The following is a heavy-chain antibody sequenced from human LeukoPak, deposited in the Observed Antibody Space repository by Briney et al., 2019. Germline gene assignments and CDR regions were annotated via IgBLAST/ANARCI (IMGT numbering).Heavy chain of an antibody. CDR3: ARLRGVLSAYDAFDI. Sequence: PGGSLRLSCAASGFTFSDYYMSWIRQAPGKGLEWVSYISTGGSTIYYADSVKGRFTMSRDNAKNSLYLQMNSLRADDTAVYYCARLRGVLSAYDAFDIWGQGTMVTVSS. D-gene: IGHD3-10*01. V-gene: IGHV3-11*01. CDR2: ISTGGSTI. CDR1: GFTFSDYY. J-gene: IGHJ3*02.